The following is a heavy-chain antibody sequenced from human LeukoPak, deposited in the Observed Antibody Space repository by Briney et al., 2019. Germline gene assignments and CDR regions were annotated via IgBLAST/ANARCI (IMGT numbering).Heavy chain of an antibody. CDR1: GDSVSSNSAA. CDR3: ARDPVAGHYVDY. CDR2: AYYRSKWYN. D-gene: IGHD6-19*01. J-gene: IGHJ4*02. V-gene: IGHV6-1*01. Sequence: SQTLSLTCAISGDSVSSNSAAWNWIMQSPSRGLEWLGRAYYRSKWYNDYAISVKSRITINPDTSKNRFSLHLNSVTPEDTAVYYCARDPVAGHYVDYWGQGTLVTVSS.